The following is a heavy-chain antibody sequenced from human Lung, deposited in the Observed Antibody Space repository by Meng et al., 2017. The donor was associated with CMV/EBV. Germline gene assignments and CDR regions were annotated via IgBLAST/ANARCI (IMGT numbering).Heavy chain of an antibody. D-gene: IGHD1-7*01. V-gene: IGHV4-59*01. J-gene: IGHJ6*02. Sequence: SETLSLTCTVAGGSISSYYWSWIRQPPGKGLEWIGYIYYSGSTNYNPSLKSRVTISVDTSKNQFSLKLSSVTAADTAVYYCARVAKSTITGTTPYYYYGMDVWDQGTTVTVSS. CDR2: IYYSGST. CDR3: ARVAKSTITGTTPYYYYGMDV. CDR1: GGSISSYY.